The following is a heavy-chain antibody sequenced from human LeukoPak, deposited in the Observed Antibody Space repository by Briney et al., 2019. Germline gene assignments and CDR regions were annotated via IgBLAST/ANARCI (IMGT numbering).Heavy chain of an antibody. CDR1: GGSISSGGYY. V-gene: IGHV4-31*03. D-gene: IGHD2-21*02. J-gene: IGHJ4*02. CDR3: ARDTYCGGDCYYFDY. Sequence: SETLSLTCTVSGGSISSGGYYWSWIRQHPGKGLEWIGYIYYSGSTYYNPSLKSRVTISVDTSKNQFSLKLSSVTGADTAVYYCARDTYCGGDCYYFDYWGQGTLVTVSS. CDR2: IYYSGST.